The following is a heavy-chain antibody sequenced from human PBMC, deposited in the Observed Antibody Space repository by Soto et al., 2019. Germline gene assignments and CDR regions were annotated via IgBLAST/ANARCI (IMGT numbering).Heavy chain of an antibody. V-gene: IGHV1-18*01. Sequence: QVRLVQSGAEVKKPGASVKVSCKTSGYTFTSYHISWVRQAPGQGLEWMGWISAYNTNTNYAQKFQGRVTMTTDTLTSTAYMELRSRRSDDTAVYYCARDTPPTDYWGQGTLVTVSS. CDR2: ISAYNTNT. J-gene: IGHJ4*02. CDR3: ARDTPPTDY. CDR1: GYTFTSYH.